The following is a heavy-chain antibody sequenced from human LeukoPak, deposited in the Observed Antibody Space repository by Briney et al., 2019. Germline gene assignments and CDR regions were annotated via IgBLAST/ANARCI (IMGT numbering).Heavy chain of an antibody. Sequence: GGSLRLSCAASGFSVRTYWMSWVRQAPGKGLEWVAKINQEGSEKYYVDAVKGRFTISRDNGKNSLYLQMNSLRAEDTAVYYCARADYYDSSGYFYWGQGTLVTVSS. D-gene: IGHD3-22*01. CDR2: INQEGSEK. CDR3: ARADYYDSSGYFY. J-gene: IGHJ4*02. CDR1: GFSVRTYW. V-gene: IGHV3-7*01.